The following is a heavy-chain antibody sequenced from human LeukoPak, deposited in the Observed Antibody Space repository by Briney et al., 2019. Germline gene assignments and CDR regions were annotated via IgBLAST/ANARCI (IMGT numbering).Heavy chain of an antibody. V-gene: IGHV3-53*04. CDR2: IYSGGST. Sequence: GGSLRLSCAASGFTVSSNYMSWVRQAPGKGLEWVSVIYSGGSTYYADSVKGRFTISRHNSKNTLYLQMSSLRVEDTAVYYCMKDVDGNDGYWGQGTLVTVSS. CDR1: GFTVSSNY. J-gene: IGHJ4*02. CDR3: MKDVDGNDGY. D-gene: IGHD1-1*01.